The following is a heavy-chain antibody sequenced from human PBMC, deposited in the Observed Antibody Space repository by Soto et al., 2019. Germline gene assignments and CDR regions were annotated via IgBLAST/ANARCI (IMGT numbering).Heavy chain of an antibody. J-gene: IGHJ6*03. CDR2: TYFRSRWYN. Sequence: SQTLSLTCAISGDSVSSNTAAWHWIRQSPSRGLEWLGSTYFRSRWYNDYAVSVKSRITINADTSKNQFSLHLNSVSPEDTAVYYCASDLESGYSNYYYYMDVWGKGTTVTVSS. D-gene: IGHD5-12*01. CDR3: ASDLESGYSNYYYYMDV. CDR1: GDSVSSNTAA. V-gene: IGHV6-1*01.